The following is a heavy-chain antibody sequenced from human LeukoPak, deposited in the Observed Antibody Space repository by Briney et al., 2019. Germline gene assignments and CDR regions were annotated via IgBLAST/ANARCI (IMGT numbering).Heavy chain of an antibody. CDR2: IYYSGST. Sequence: SETLSLTCTVSGGSISSYYWSWIRQPPGKGLEWIGYIYYSGSTNYNPSLKSRVTISVDTSKNQFSLKLSSVTAADTAVYYCARSVHYYYYYYYMDVWGKGTTVTVSS. CDR3: ARSVHYYYYYYYMDV. D-gene: IGHD3-10*01. J-gene: IGHJ6*03. V-gene: IGHV4-59*01. CDR1: GGSISSYY.